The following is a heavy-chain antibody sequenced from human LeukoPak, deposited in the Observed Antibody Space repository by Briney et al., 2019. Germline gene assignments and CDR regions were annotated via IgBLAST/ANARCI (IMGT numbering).Heavy chain of an antibody. CDR1: GFTFSDYY. D-gene: IGHD6-25*01. J-gene: IGHJ6*02. Sequence: GGSLRLSCAASGFTFSDYYMSWIRQAPGKGLEWVSYISSSGSTIYYADSVKGRFTISRDNAKNSLYLQMNSLRAEDTAVYYCARAPYLGIAPVGMDVWGQGTTVTVSS. V-gene: IGHV3-11*01. CDR2: ISSSGSTI. CDR3: ARAPYLGIAPVGMDV.